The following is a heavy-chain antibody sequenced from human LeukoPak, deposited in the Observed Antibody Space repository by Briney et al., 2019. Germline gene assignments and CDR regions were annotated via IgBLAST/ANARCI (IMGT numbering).Heavy chain of an antibody. J-gene: IGHJ4*02. CDR3: AKDFRYGTIFDY. V-gene: IGHV3-30*02. CDR1: GFTFSGYG. D-gene: IGHD5-18*01. CDR2: VRYDSSNK. Sequence: GGSLRLSCAASGFTFSGYGMHWVRQAPGKGLEWVAFVRYDSSNKYYADSVKGRFTISRDNSKNTLYLQMNSLRAEDTAVYYCAKDFRYGTIFDYWGQGTLVTVSS.